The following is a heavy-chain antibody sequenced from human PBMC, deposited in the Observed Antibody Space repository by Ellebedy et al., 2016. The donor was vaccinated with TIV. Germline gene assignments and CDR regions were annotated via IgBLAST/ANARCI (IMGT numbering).Heavy chain of an antibody. D-gene: IGHD3-22*01. V-gene: IGHV3-73*01. CDR1: GFPFSGAG. CDR3: MVSERSGSFDY. CDR2: IRTKPHNYAT. Sequence: GESLKISCTISGFPFSGAGVHWVRQASGKGLQWVGNIRTKPHNYATTYAASVEGRFAISRDDSKNTAYLQMNSLKTEDTAMYFCMVSERSGSFDYWGQGTLVVVSS. J-gene: IGHJ4*02.